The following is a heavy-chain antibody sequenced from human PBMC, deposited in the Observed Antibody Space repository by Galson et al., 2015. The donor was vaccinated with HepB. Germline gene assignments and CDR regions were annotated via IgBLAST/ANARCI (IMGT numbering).Heavy chain of an antibody. J-gene: IGHJ6*02. CDR3: ASAGPIVVARQSYYYYGMDV. V-gene: IGHV3-66*02. Sequence: SLRLSCAASGFTVSSNYMSWVRQAPGKGLEWVSVIYSGGSTYYADSVKGRFTISRDNSKNTLYLQMNSLRAEDTAVYYCASAGPIVVARQSYYYYGMDVWGQGTTVTVSS. CDR1: GFTVSSNY. CDR2: IYSGGST. D-gene: IGHD3-22*01.